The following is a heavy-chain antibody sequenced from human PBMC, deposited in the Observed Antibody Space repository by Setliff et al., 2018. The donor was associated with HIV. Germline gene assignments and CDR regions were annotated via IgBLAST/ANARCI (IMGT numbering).Heavy chain of an antibody. CDR3: AKDDRYYYDTSGSPSNWFDP. J-gene: IGHJ5*02. D-gene: IGHD3-22*01. CDR2: INPSGGST. Sequence: ASVKVSCKASGYTFIDYYMHLVRQAPGQGLEWMGMINPSGGSTSYAQNFQGRVTMTRDTSTHTVYMELTSLRSDDTAVYYCAKDDRYYYDTSGSPSNWFDPWGQGTLVTVSS. CDR1: GYTFIDYY. V-gene: IGHV1-46*01.